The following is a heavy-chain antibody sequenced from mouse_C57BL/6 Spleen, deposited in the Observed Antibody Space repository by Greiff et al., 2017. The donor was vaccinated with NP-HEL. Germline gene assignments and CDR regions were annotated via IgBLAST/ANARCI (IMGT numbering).Heavy chain of an antibody. CDR3: ARHEVPYYYGSSYFDY. CDR2: FYPGSGSI. D-gene: IGHD1-1*01. CDR1: GYTFTEYP. Sequence: QVQLQQSGAELVKPGASVKLSCKASGYTFTEYPIHWVKQRSGQGLEWIGWFYPGSGSIKYNEKFKDKATLTADKSSSTVYMELSRLTSEDSAVYFCARHEVPYYYGSSYFDYWGQGTTLTVSS. J-gene: IGHJ2*01. V-gene: IGHV1-62-2*01.